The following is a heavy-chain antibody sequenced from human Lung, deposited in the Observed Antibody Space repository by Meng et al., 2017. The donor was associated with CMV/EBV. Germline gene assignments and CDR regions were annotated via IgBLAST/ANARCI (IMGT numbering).Heavy chain of an antibody. Sequence: GTFSSYAIRWVRQAPGQGLEWMGGIIPIFGTANYAQKFQGRVTITTDESTSTAYMELSSLRSEDTAVYYCARGGGYCSSTSCYYFDYWGQGTLVTVSS. D-gene: IGHD2-2*03. J-gene: IGHJ4*02. CDR2: IIPIFGTA. CDR1: GTFSSYA. CDR3: ARGGGYCSSTSCYYFDY. V-gene: IGHV1-69*05.